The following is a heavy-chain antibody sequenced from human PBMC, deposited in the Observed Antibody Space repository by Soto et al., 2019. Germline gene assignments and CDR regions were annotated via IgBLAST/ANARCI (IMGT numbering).Heavy chain of an antibody. D-gene: IGHD3-16*01. CDR3: ARDLLWAFDI. CDR2: ITSGSDAI. V-gene: IGHV3-48*01. Sequence: EVQLVESGGGLVQPGGSLRLSCAASGFTFSSYSMNWVRQAPGKGLEWISYITSGSDAIQYADSVKGRFTISRDNAKNSLFLQMNSLRAEDTAVYYCARDLLWAFDIWGQGSMVTVSS. CDR1: GFTFSSYS. J-gene: IGHJ3*02.